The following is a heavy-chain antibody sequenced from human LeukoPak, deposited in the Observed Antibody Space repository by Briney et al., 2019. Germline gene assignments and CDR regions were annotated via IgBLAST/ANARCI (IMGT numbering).Heavy chain of an antibody. V-gene: IGHV1-58*02. Sequence: SVTVSFTASGFTFTISAMQWVRQARGQRHEWIGVIVVGSGNTNYAQKFQERVTITRDMPTSTAYMELSSLRSEDTAVYYCAADRGRGGGLELDYWGQGTLVTVSS. CDR3: AADRGRGGGLELDY. J-gene: IGHJ4*02. CDR2: IVVGSGNT. D-gene: IGHD1-7*01. CDR1: GFTFTISA.